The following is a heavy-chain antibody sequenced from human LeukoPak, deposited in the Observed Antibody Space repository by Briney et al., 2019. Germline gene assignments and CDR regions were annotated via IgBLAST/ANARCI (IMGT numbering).Heavy chain of an antibody. CDR3: AKGPNGYCSGGSCVNCFDP. V-gene: IGHV3-30*18. Sequence: GGSLRLSCAASGFTFSSYGMYWVRQAPGKGLEWVAAISFDERNKYYVDSVKGRFTISRDNSKNTLYLQMNSLRAEDTAVYYCAKGPNGYCSGGSCVNCFDPWGQGTLVTISS. J-gene: IGHJ5*02. CDR1: GFTFSSYG. CDR2: ISFDERNK. D-gene: IGHD2-15*01.